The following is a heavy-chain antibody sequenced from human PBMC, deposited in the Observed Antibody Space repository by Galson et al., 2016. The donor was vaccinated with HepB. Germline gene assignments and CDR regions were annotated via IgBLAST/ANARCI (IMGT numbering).Heavy chain of an antibody. D-gene: IGHD1-26*01. CDR3: AREGGAGATTGLFGPFDY. CDR2: INPSGGST. CDR1: GYTFTNYY. V-gene: IGHV1-46*01. J-gene: IGHJ4*02. Sequence: SVKVSCKASGYTFTNYYIHCVRQAPGQGLEWMGIINPSGGSTSYAQKFQGRVTMTRDTSTSTVYMELSSLRSEDTAVYYCAREGGAGATTGLFGPFDYWGQGTLVTVSS.